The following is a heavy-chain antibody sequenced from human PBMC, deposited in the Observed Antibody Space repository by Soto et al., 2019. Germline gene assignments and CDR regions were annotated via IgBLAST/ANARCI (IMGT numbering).Heavy chain of an antibody. J-gene: IGHJ4*02. Sequence: GGSLRLSCAASGFTFSSYAMSWVRQAPGKGLEWVSAISGSGGSTYYADSVTGRFTISRDTSKNTLYLQMNSLSAEDTAVYDCAKNCQNHGSTNCYYFDYWGQGTLVTISS. CDR1: GFTFSSYA. V-gene: IGHV3-23*01. D-gene: IGHD2-2*01. CDR2: ISGSGGST. CDR3: AKNCQNHGSTNCYYFDY.